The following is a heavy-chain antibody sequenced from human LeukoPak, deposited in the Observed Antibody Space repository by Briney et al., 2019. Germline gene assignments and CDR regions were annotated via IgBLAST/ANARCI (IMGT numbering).Heavy chain of an antibody. CDR1: GFTFDDYA. CDR2: ISWNSGSI. D-gene: IGHD3-22*01. Sequence: GGSLRHSCAASGFTFDDYAMHWVRQAPGKGLEWVSGISWNSGSIGYADSVKGRFTISRDNAKNSLYLQMNSLRAEDTALYYCAKVQNYYDSSGYCDYWGQGTLVTVSS. CDR3: AKVQNYYDSSGYCDY. V-gene: IGHV3-9*01. J-gene: IGHJ4*02.